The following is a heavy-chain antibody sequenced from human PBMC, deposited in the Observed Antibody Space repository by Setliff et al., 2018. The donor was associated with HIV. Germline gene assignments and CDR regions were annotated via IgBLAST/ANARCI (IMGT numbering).Heavy chain of an antibody. J-gene: IGHJ3*02. Sequence: SETLSLTCTVSGDSVSSASYYWSWIRQPPGKGLEWIGYIYYSGTTKYNPSLKSRVTISVDTSKRQFSLKLSSVTAADTAVYYCARDRNYQDTSGYWQVFDIWGQGTMVTVSS. CDR2: IYYSGTT. D-gene: IGHD3-22*01. V-gene: IGHV4-61*01. CDR3: ARDRNYQDTSGYWQVFDI. CDR1: GDSVSSASYY.